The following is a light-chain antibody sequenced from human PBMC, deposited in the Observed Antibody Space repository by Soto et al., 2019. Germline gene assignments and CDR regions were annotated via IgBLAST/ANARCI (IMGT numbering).Light chain of an antibody. CDR2: EVS. J-gene: IGLJ2*01. V-gene: IGLV2-8*01. Sequence: QSVLTQPPSASGSPGQSVTISCTGTSSDVGGYNYVSWYQQHPGKAPKLMIYEVSKRPSGVPDRFSGSKSGNTASLTVSGLQAEEEADYYCTSYAVSNIWPSGVVFGGVTKLTVL. CDR3: TSYAVSNIWPSGVV. CDR1: SSDVGGYNY.